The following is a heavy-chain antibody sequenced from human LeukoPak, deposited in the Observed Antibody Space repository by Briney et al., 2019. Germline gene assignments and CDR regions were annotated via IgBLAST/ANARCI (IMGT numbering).Heavy chain of an antibody. CDR2: IYYSRST. CDR1: GGSINSYY. Sequence: PSETLSLTCTASGGSINSYYWSWIRQPPGKGLEWVGYIYYSRSTNYKAYPKRRVIILVDTSNNQFPLKESSVTAADTAVFYCASSRSSSGWSLIDYWGQRALVSVS. CDR3: ASSRSSSGWSLIDY. V-gene: IGHV4-59*12. J-gene: IGHJ4*02. D-gene: IGHD6-19*01.